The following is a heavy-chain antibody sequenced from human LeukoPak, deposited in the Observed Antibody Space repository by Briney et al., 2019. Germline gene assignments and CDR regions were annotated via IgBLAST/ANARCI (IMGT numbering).Heavy chain of an antibody. CDR2: MNPNSGNT. J-gene: IGHJ4*02. D-gene: IGHD3-10*01. CDR3: ARGRRVRGVQTYYFDY. Sequence: ASVKVSCKASGYTFTSYDINWVRQATGQGPEWMGWMNPNSGNTGYAQKFQGRVTMTRNTSISTAYMELSSLRSEDTAVYYCARGRRVRGVQTYYFDYWGQGILVTVSS. CDR1: GYTFTSYD. V-gene: IGHV1-8*01.